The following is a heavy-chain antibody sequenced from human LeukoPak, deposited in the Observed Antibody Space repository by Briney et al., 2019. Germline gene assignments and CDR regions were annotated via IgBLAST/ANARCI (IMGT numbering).Heavy chain of an antibody. V-gene: IGHV4-59*01. CDR1: GGSISNYY. CDR3: AGVRGGYYRMDV. CDR2: IYYSGST. J-gene: IGHJ6*02. Sequence: SETLSLTCTVSGGSISNYYWSWIRQPPGKGLEWIGYIYYSGSTNYNPSLKSRVTISVDTSKNQFSLKLSSVTAADTAVYYCAGVRGGYYRMDVWGQGTTVTVSS. D-gene: IGHD3-16*01.